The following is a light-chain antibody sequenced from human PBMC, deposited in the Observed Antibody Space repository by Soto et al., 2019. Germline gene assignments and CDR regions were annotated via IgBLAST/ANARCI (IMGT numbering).Light chain of an antibody. CDR2: LVS. Sequence: DLVMTQSPLSLPVTPGEPASISCRSSQTLLHSNGYTYLDWYLQKPGQSPQLLFYLVSNRASGVPDRFSGSGSGTDFTLKISRVEAEDVGVYYCMQALQTPWTFGQGTKVEIK. V-gene: IGKV2-28*01. J-gene: IGKJ1*01. CDR3: MQALQTPWT. CDR1: QTLLHSNGYTY.